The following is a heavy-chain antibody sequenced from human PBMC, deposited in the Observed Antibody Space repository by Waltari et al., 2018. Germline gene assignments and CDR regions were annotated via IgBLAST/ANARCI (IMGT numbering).Heavy chain of an antibody. CDR1: GFTFSSYA. J-gene: IGHJ4*02. V-gene: IGHV3-30-3*01. CDR3: ARDQGYYDSSGRNDY. D-gene: IGHD3-22*01. Sequence: VQLVESGGGVVQPGRSLRLSCAASGFTFSSYAIQWVRTAPGKGLEGVEVISYDGSNKYYADSVKCRFTISRDNSKNTLYLQMNSLRAEDTAVYYCARDQGYYDSSGRNDYWGQGTLVTVSS. CDR2: ISYDGSNK.